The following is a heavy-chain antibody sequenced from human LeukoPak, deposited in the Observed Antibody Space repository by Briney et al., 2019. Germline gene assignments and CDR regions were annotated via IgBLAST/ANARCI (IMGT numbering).Heavy chain of an antibody. Sequence: ASVKVSCKASGYTFTAYYIHWVRQAPGQGLEWMGCINPNSDDTNYAQKFQDRVTMTRDTSISTAQLELSRLRSDDTAVYYCARVSAQLLWFGKFLGRETQYYFDYWGQGTLVTVSS. D-gene: IGHD3-10*01. V-gene: IGHV1-2*02. J-gene: IGHJ4*02. CDR1: GYTFTAYY. CDR3: ARVSAQLLWFGKFLGRETQYYFDY. CDR2: INPNSDDT.